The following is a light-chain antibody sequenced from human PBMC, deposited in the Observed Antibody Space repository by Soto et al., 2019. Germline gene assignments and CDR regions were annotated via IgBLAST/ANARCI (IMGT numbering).Light chain of an antibody. J-gene: IGKJ1*01. CDR1: QSNGSW. V-gene: IGKV1-5*03. CDR2: KVS. Sequence: DIQMTQSPSTQSASVGERVTITCLASQSNGSWLAWYQQKPGKATRLLIYKVSSLESGIPSRFSGSGSGTEFTLTISSLQPDDFASYYCQQYGSYSPWTFGQGTKVEIK. CDR3: QQYGSYSPWT.